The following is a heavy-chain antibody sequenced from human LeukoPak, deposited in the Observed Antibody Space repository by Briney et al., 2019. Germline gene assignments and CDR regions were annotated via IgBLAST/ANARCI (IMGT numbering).Heavy chain of an antibody. CDR3: AKDAGSYFATDPFDI. Sequence: GGSLRLSCAASGFTYRSYGMSWVRQAPGKGLEGVSVISGSGQSIHYADSVKGRFTISRDNSKNTVYLQMNSLRAEDTALYYCAKDAGSYFATDPFDIWGPGTLVTVSS. J-gene: IGHJ3*02. CDR2: ISGSGQSI. V-gene: IGHV3-23*01. CDR1: GFTYRSYG. D-gene: IGHD2/OR15-2a*01.